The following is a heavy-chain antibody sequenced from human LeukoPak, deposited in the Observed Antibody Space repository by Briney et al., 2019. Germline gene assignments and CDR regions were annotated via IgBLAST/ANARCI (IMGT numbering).Heavy chain of an antibody. J-gene: IGHJ6*02. Sequence: GGSLRLSCAASGFTFSTYWMTWVRQAPGKGLEWVATIKEDGSEKYYVDSVKGRFTISRDNAKNSLHLLMNSLRAEDTAMYYCARAQRGYCSSTSCYEGDYYYYYGMDVWGQGTTVTVSS. D-gene: IGHD2-2*01. V-gene: IGHV3-7*01. CDR3: ARAQRGYCSSTSCYEGDYYYYYGMDV. CDR2: IKEDGSEK. CDR1: GFTFSTYW.